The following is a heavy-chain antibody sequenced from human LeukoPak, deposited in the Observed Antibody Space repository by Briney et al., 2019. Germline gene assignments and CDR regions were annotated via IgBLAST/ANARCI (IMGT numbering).Heavy chain of an antibody. V-gene: IGHV5-51*01. Sequence: GESLKISCKGSGYTFTNYWIAWVRQMPGKGLEWMGIIYPGDSETRYSPSFQGQVTISADKSISTAYLQWSSLRASDTAMYYCARHLRSKPFDYWGQGTLVTVSS. CDR1: GYTFTNYW. J-gene: IGHJ4*02. CDR2: IYPGDSET. CDR3: ARHLRSKPFDY.